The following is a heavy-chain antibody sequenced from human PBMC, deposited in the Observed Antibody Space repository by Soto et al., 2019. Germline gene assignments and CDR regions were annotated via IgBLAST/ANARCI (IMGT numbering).Heavy chain of an antibody. Sequence: PGESLKISCKGSGYSFTSYWISWVRQMPGKGLEWMGRIDPSDSYTNYSPYFQGHVTISADKSNSTTSLNWSSLKASDTAMYYCARELIFGVFIGPLYYYYYGMDVWGQGTTVTVSS. CDR1: GYSFTSYW. CDR3: ARELIFGVFIGPLYYYYYGMDV. J-gene: IGHJ6*02. CDR2: IDPSDSYT. V-gene: IGHV5-10-1*01. D-gene: IGHD3-3*01.